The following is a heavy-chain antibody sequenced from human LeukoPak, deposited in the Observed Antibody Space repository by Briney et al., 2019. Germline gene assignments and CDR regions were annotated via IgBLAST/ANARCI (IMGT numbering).Heavy chain of an antibody. J-gene: IGHJ6*02. CDR2: ISGGGGST. CDR3: AKVHGDYVGYYYYGMDV. CDR1: GFTFDDYA. V-gene: IGHV3-43*02. D-gene: IGHD4-17*01. Sequence: GGSLRLSCAASGFTFDDYAMHWVRQAPGKGLEWVSLISGGGGSTYYADSVKGRFTISRDNSKNSLYLQMNSLRTEDTALYYCAKVHGDYVGYYYYGMDVWGQGTTVTVSS.